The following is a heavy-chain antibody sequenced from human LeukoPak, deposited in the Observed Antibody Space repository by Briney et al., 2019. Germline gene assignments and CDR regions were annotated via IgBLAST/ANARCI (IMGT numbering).Heavy chain of an antibody. CDR2: IYHSGST. J-gene: IGHJ4*02. V-gene: IGHV4-39*01. Sequence: SETLSLTCTVSGGSISSSSYYWGWIRQPPGKGLEWIGSIYHSGSTYYNPSLKSRVTISVDTSKNQFSLKLSSVTAADTAVYYCARRNYSYGYLFDYWGQGTLVTVSS. CDR1: GGSISSSSYY. D-gene: IGHD5-18*01. CDR3: ARRNYSYGYLFDY.